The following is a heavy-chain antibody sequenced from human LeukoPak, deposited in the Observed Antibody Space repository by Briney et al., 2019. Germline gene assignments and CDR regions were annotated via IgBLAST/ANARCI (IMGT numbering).Heavy chain of an antibody. Sequence: SETLSLTCTVPGGSISSYYWSWIRQPAGKGLEWIGRIYTSGSTNYNPSLKSRVTMSVDTSKNQFSLKLSSVTAADTAVYYCARSRAFGPDSYYYYGMDVWGQGTTVTVSS. V-gene: IGHV4-4*07. CDR3: ARSRAFGPDSYYYYGMDV. CDR2: IYTSGST. D-gene: IGHD3-3*01. J-gene: IGHJ6*02. CDR1: GGSISSYY.